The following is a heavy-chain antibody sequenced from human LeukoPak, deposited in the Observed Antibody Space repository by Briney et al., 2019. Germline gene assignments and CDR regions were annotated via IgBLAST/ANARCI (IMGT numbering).Heavy chain of an antibody. D-gene: IGHD2-15*01. CDR1: GYTFTSYA. V-gene: IGHV1-3*01. CDR3: AREDGYCSGGNCYSYFDS. J-gene: IGHJ4*02. Sequence: GASVKVSCKASGYTFTSYAMHWVRQAPGQRLEWMGWINAGSGDTKYSQKFQGRVTITRDTSASTAYMELSSLGSEDTAVYTCAREDGYCSGGNCYSYFDSWGQGTLVTVSS. CDR2: INAGSGDT.